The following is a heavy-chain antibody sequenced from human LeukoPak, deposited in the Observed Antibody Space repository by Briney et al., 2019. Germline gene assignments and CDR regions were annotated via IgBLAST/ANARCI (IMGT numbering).Heavy chain of an antibody. J-gene: IGHJ4*02. V-gene: IGHV1-18*01. D-gene: IGHD5-18*01. Sequence: ASVKVSCKASGYTFTMYGITWVRQAPGQGLEWMGWISAYNGNTKNAQKVQGRVTMTTDTSTSTAYMELRSLRSDDTAVYYCARELPSYGLDYWGQGTLVTVSS. CDR1: GYTFTMYG. CDR2: ISAYNGNT. CDR3: ARELPSYGLDY.